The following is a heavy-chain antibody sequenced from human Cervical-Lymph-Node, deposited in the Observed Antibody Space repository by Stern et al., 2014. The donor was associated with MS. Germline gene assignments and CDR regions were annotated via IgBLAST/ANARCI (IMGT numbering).Heavy chain of an antibody. J-gene: IGHJ4*02. Sequence: QVQLVQSGGGLVKPGGSLRLSCAASCSFFGDHYMTWIRQAPGKGLEWVSYISCSGSTTYYADSGKGRFTISRDNAKNSLYLQMNGLRAEDTAVYYCARDEHSLGSWGQGTLVTVSS. D-gene: IGHD2-15*01. V-gene: IGHV3-11*01. CDR2: ISCSGSTT. CDR3: ARDEHSLGS. CDR1: CSFFGDHY.